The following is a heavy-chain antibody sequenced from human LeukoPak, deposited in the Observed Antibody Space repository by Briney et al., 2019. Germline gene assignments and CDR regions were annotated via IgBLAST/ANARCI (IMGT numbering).Heavy chain of an antibody. V-gene: IGHV3-30*18. Sequence: PGGSLRLSCAASGFTFSSYSMNWVRQAPGKGLEWVAVISYDGSNKYYADSVKGRFTISRDNSKNTLYLQMNSLRAEDTAVYYCAKEVGIIVGATSYYYYGMDVWGQGTTVTVSS. CDR3: AKEVGIIVGATSYYYYGMDV. J-gene: IGHJ6*02. D-gene: IGHD1-26*01. CDR2: ISYDGSNK. CDR1: GFTFSSYS.